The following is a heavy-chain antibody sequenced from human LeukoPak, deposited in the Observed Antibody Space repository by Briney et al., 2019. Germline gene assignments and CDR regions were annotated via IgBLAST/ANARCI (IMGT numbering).Heavy chain of an antibody. J-gene: IGHJ5*02. CDR3: ARETVTVADNWCDP. CDR1: GFSFSDYY. V-gene: IGHV3-11*01. CDR2: ISSRSTLI. D-gene: IGHD6-19*01. Sequence: GGSLRLSCAASGFSFSDYYMSWIRQAPGKGLEWVSYISSRSTLIYYADSVKGRFTISRDNAKSSLYLQMNSLRVDDTAVYYCARETVTVADNWCDPWGQGTLVTVSS.